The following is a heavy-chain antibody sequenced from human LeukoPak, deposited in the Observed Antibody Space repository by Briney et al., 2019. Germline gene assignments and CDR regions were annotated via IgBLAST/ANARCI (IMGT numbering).Heavy chain of an antibody. Sequence: SETLSLTCTVSGGSISSSSYYWGWIHQPPGKGLEWIGSIYYSGSTYCNPPLKSRVTISVDTSKNQFSLKLSSVTAADTAVYYCARQITMIVVDYWGQGTLVTVSS. CDR2: IYYSGST. CDR1: GGSISSSSYY. D-gene: IGHD3-22*01. CDR3: ARQITMIVVDY. V-gene: IGHV4-39*01. J-gene: IGHJ4*02.